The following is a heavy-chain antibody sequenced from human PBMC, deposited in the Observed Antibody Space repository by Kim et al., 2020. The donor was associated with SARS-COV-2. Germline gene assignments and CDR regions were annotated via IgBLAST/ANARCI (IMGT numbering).Heavy chain of an antibody. CDR3: ARDRITIFGVVTLPNWFDP. J-gene: IGHJ5*02. V-gene: IGHV1-46*01. D-gene: IGHD3-3*01. CDR2: INPSGGST. Sequence: ASVKVSCKASGYTFTSYYMHWVRQAPGQGLEWMGIINPSGGSTSYAQKFQGRVTMTRDTSTSTVYMELSSLRSEGTAVYYCARDRITIFGVVTLPNWFDPWGQGTLVTVSS. CDR1: GYTFTSYY.